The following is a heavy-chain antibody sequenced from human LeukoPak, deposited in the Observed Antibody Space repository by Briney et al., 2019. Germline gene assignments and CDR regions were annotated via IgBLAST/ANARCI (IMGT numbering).Heavy chain of an antibody. CDR1: GGSITTTNY. CDR3: SRESGPYSPFGH. Sequence: SETLSLTCGVSGGSITTTNYWSGVRQSPGGGLEGIGEISLSGYTGFNPSLRGRVTMSLDESKNHLSLTLTSVTAADTAIYYCSRESGPYSPFGHWGQGILVTVTT. CDR2: ISLSGYT. V-gene: IGHV4-4*02. D-gene: IGHD1-26*01. J-gene: IGHJ4*02.